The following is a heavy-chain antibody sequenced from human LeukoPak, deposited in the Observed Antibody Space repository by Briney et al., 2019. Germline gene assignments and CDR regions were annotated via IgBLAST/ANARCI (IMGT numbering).Heavy chain of an antibody. CDR3: ATWGITWCDY. Sequence: ASVKVSCKASGYTFTGYYMHWVRQAPGQGLEWMGWINPNSGGTNYAQKFQGRVTMTTDTSISTAYIGLTRLSSDVTAVYYSATWGITWCDYWGQGTLVTVSS. J-gene: IGHJ4*02. V-gene: IGHV1-2*02. CDR2: INPNSGGT. CDR1: GYTFTGYY. D-gene: IGHD6-13*01.